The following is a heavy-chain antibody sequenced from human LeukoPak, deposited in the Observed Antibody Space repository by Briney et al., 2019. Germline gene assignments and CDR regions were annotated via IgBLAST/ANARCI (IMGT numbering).Heavy chain of an antibody. J-gene: IGHJ6*02. D-gene: IGHD5-12*01. CDR2: ISGSGLRT. Sequence: PGGSLRLSCVGSGFTFSKYAMSWVRQAPGKGLEWVSTISGSGLRTYYADSVKGRFTISRDSSKNTLHLQMNSLRAEDTAVYYCAKDTWTGGYDFGETYYHYFGMDVWGQGTTVTVSS. V-gene: IGHV3-23*01. CDR3: AKDTWTGGYDFGETYYHYFGMDV. CDR1: GFTFSKYA.